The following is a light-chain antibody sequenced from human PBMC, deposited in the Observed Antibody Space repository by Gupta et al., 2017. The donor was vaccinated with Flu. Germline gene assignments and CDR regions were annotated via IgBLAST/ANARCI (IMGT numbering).Light chain of an antibody. CDR1: QSVRSSS. CDR2: GAS. V-gene: IGKV3-20*01. Sequence: EIVLTQSPGTLSLSPGERATLSCRASQSVRSSSLAWYQQKFGQAPRLLIYGASRRVTGIPDRFSGSGSGTDFTLTSSRLEPEDVAVYYWQQYWSSLTFGQGTKVEIK. CDR3: QQYWSSLT. J-gene: IGKJ1*01.